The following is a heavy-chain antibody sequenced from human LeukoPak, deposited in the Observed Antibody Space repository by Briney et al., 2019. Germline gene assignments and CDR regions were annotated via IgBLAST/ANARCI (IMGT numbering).Heavy chain of an antibody. J-gene: IGHJ3*02. Sequence: GGSLGLSCAAPGFTLNGYWMHWVRQAPGKGLVWVSRINSDGSTTSYADSVKGRFTISRDNSKNTLYLQMNSLRAEDTAVYYCAREWFNAFDIWGQGTMVTVSS. CDR1: GFTLNGYW. CDR3: AREWFNAFDI. CDR2: INSDGSTT. V-gene: IGHV3-74*01. D-gene: IGHD3-22*01.